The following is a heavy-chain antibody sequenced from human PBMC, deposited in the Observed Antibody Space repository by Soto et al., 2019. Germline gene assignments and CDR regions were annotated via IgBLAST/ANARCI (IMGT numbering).Heavy chain of an antibody. CDR2: ISWNGRSV. D-gene: IGHD3-10*02. J-gene: IGHJ6*04. V-gene: IGHV3-9*01. CDR1: GFIFDDYA. Sequence: EVQLVESGGDSVQPGRSLRLSCAASGFIFDDYAMHWVRQVPGKGLEWVSGISWNGRSVAYADSVKGRFTISRDSAKRSLYLEMRRLTTEDTALYYCAKGADMLDYYYFMDVWGKGTTVTVSS. CDR3: AKGADMLDYYYFMDV.